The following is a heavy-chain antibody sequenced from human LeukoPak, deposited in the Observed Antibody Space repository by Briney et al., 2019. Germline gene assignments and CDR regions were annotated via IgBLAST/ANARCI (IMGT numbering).Heavy chain of an antibody. D-gene: IGHD1-26*01. J-gene: IGHJ4*02. Sequence: SVKVSCKASGGTFSSYAISWVRQAPGQGLEWMGRIIPILGIANYAQKFQCRVTITADKSTCTAYMELSSLRSEDTAVYYCARDVVGATLPLPDYWGQGTLVTVSS. V-gene: IGHV1-69*04. CDR1: GGTFSSYA. CDR2: IIPILGIA. CDR3: ARDVVGATLPLPDY.